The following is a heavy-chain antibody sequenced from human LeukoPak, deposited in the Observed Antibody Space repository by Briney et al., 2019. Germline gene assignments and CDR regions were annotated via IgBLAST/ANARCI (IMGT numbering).Heavy chain of an antibody. CDR1: GFTFTGYY. J-gene: IGHJ4*02. V-gene: IGHV1-2*02. CDR2: VNPNNGGT. D-gene: IGHD3-22*01. Sequence: GTSVKVSCKASGFTFTGYYMHWVRQAPGQGLEWMGWVNPNNGGTNYAQKFQGRVTMTSDTSISTAYMELSRLTSDGTAVYYCATGRYYYDSSGSDYWGQGTLVTVSS. CDR3: ATGRYYYDSSGSDY.